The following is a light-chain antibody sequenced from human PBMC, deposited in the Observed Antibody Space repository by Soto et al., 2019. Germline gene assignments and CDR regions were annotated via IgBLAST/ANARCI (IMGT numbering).Light chain of an antibody. J-gene: IGKJ2*01. V-gene: IGKV1-6*01. Sequence: AIQVTQSPSSLSASVGDRVTITCRASQGIRNELSWYQQKPGKAPKFLIFAASNLQSGVPSRFSGSGSGTDFTLTISSLQPEDFSTYYCQQSDSTPYTFGQGTKVDI. CDR2: AAS. CDR1: QGIRNE. CDR3: QQSDSTPYT.